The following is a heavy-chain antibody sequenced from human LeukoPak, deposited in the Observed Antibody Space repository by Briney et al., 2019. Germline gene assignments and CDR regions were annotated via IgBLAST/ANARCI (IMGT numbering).Heavy chain of an antibody. CDR3: ARDPTDTAMVTCDY. CDR2: IIPIFGTA. D-gene: IGHD5-18*01. CDR1: GYTFTSYA. Sequence: SVKVSCKASGYTFTSYAISWVRQAPGQGLEWMGGIIPIFGTANYAQKFQGRVTITADESTSTAYMELRSLRSDDTAVYYCARDPTDTAMVTCDYWGQGTLVTVSS. V-gene: IGHV1-69*13. J-gene: IGHJ4*02.